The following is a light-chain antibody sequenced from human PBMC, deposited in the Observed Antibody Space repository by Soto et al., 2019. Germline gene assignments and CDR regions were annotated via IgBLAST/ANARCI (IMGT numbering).Light chain of an antibody. Sequence: QSALTQPASVSGSPGQSITISCTGTSRDVGGYNYVSWYQQHPGKAPKVMIYEVFKRPSEIPARFSASKSGNTASLIVSGLQPEDEAEYFCSSFADGFNVVFGGGTKLTVL. CDR1: SRDVGGYNY. CDR2: EVF. CDR3: SSFADGFNVV. V-gene: IGLV2-8*01. J-gene: IGLJ2*01.